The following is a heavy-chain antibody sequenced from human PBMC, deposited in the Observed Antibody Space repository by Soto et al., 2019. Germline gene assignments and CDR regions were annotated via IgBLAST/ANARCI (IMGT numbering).Heavy chain of an antibody. Sequence: QVQLVQSGAEVKKPGASVKVSCKASGYTFTTYAIHWVRQAPGQRLEWMGWINAGDGNTKYSQKFQGRVTFTRDTSASTAYMELSSLRSEDTAVYYCARGGGMVVPIDYWGQGTLVTVSS. V-gene: IGHV1-3*01. D-gene: IGHD1-26*01. CDR1: GYTFTTYA. CDR2: INAGDGNT. J-gene: IGHJ4*02. CDR3: ARGGGMVVPIDY.